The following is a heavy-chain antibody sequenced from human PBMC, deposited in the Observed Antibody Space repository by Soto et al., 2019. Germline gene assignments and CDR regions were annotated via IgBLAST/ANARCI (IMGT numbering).Heavy chain of an antibody. CDR3: AKGGRQWLVTSDFNY. V-gene: IGHV3-30*18. CDR2: VSHDGRNT. D-gene: IGHD6-19*01. J-gene: IGHJ4*02. Sequence: GGSLRLSCAAAGFSFSSYGMHWVRQAPGKGLEWVAVVSHDGRNTHYADSVKGRFTISRDSSKNTVSLEMTSLRAEDTAVYYCAKGGRQWLVTSDFNYWGQGALVTVSS. CDR1: GFSFSSYG.